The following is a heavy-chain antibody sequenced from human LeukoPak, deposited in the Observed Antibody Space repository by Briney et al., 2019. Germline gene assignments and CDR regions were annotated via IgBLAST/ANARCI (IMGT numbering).Heavy chain of an antibody. CDR1: GVSFNFYS. CDR2: TNHSGDT. Sequence: PSETLSLTCAVSGVSFNFYSWTWIRQSPGKGLEWIGETNHSGDTNYSPSLKSRASISVDTSKNQFSLNVRSVTVADTAVYFCARGNPTITMAWGNAFDIWGRGTMVTVSS. V-gene: IGHV4-34*01. J-gene: IGHJ3*02. D-gene: IGHD3-10*01. CDR3: ARGNPTITMAWGNAFDI.